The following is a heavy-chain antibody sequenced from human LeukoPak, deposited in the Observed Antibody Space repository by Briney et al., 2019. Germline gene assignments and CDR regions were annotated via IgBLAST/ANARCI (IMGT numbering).Heavy chain of an antibody. CDR1: GYSFTNYW. CDR2: IHAGDSNT. D-gene: IGHD6-25*01. V-gene: IGHV5-51*01. Sequence: GESLKISCKGSGYSFTNYWIGWVRQRPGKGLEWMGIIHAGDSNTRYSPPFQGQVTMSVDKSISTAYLQWSSVKASDTAMYYCAGMSANWFDPWGQGTLVTVSS. CDR3: AGMSANWFDP. J-gene: IGHJ5*02.